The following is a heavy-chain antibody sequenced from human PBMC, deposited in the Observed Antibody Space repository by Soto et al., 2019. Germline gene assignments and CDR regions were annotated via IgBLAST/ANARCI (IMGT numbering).Heavy chain of an antibody. CDR2: IWYDGRSK. CDR1: GFTFSNYG. J-gene: IGHJ6*02. Sequence: QVQLVESEGGVVQPGRSLRLSCAASGFTFSNYGLHWVRQAPGKGLEWVADIWYDGRSKNYVDSVKGRFTISRDNSKNTLYLEMNSLRAEDSAVYYCGRVDRYYGMDVWGQGTTVTVSS. CDR3: GRVDRYYGMDV. V-gene: IGHV3-33*01.